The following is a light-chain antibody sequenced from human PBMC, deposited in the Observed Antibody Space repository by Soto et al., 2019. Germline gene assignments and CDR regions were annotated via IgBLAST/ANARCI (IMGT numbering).Light chain of an antibody. CDR2: GNN. Sequence: QAVVTQPPSVSGAPGQRVTISCTGSSSNIGAGYDVHWYQQLPGTAPKVLIYGNNNRPSGVPDRFSGSKSGTSASLAITGLQAEDEADYYCQSYDTSLSADVFGTGTKLTVL. CDR1: SSNIGAGYD. CDR3: QSYDTSLSADV. V-gene: IGLV1-40*01. J-gene: IGLJ1*01.